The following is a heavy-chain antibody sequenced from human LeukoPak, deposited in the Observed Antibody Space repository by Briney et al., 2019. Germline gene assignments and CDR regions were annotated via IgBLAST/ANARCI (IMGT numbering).Heavy chain of an antibody. Sequence: SETLSLTCTVSGGSITSYFWSWVRQSPGKGLELIGYISGSGTTNYNPPLKSRVTISSDTSKNQFSLSLNSVTAADTAVYYCARLVGSGPFDFWGQGNLVTVSS. CDR1: GGSITSYF. CDR3: ARLVGSGPFDF. V-gene: IGHV4-4*09. J-gene: IGHJ4*02. D-gene: IGHD2-15*01. CDR2: ISGSGTT.